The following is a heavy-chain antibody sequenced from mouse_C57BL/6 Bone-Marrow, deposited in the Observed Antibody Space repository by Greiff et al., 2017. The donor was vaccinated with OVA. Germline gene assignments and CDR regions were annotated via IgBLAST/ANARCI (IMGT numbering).Heavy chain of an antibody. J-gene: IGHJ1*03. Sequence: EVKLVESEGGLVQPGSSMKLSCTASGFTFSDYYMAWVRQVPEKGLEWVANINYDGSSTYYLDSLKSRFIISRDNAKNILYLQMSSLKSEDTATYYCARDLYYYGSSPYWYFDVWGTGTTVTVSS. CDR1: GFTFSDYY. D-gene: IGHD1-1*01. CDR3: ARDLYYYGSSPYWYFDV. CDR2: INYDGSST. V-gene: IGHV5-16*01.